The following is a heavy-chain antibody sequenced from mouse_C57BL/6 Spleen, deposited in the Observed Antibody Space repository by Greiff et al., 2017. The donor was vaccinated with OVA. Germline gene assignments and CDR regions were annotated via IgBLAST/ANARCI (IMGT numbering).Heavy chain of an antibody. CDR1: GYSFTGYY. J-gene: IGHJ4*01. CDR3: ARGRELLLEDAMDY. Sequence: VQLQQSGPELVKPGASVKISCKASGYSFTGYYMNWVKQSPEKSLEWIGEINPSTGGTTYNQKFKAKATLTVDKSSSTAYMQLKSLTSEDSAVYYCARGRELLLEDAMDYWGQGTSVTVSS. CDR2: INPSTGGT. V-gene: IGHV1-42*01. D-gene: IGHD2-12*01.